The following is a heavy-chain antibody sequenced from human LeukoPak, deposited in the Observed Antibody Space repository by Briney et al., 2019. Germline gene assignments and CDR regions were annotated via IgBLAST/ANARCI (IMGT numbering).Heavy chain of an antibody. J-gene: IGHJ6*03. V-gene: IGHV4-39*07. D-gene: IGHD3-10*01. CDR3: ASTRITMVRGVIKILDYYYYMDV. CDR2: IYFTGRT. CDR1: GASISSSPYY. Sequence: PSETLSLTCTVSGASISSSPYYWAWIRQTPGKGLEWIGTIYFTGRTFYNPSLKSRVTISVDTSKNQFSLKLSSVTAADTAVYYCASTRITMVRGVIKILDYYYYMDVWGKGTTVTISS.